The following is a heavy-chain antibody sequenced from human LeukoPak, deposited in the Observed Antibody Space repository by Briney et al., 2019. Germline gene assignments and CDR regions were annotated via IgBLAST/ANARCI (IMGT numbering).Heavy chain of an antibody. D-gene: IGHD5-18*01. J-gene: IGHJ3*02. CDR2: IRFDGSSK. CDR3: AKDYIYGGWGNVFDI. Sequence: GGSLRLSCAASGFTFSNSGMHWVRQAPGKGLEWVAFIRFDGSSKFYTDSVKGRFTISRDNSKNTLNLQMNSLRAEDTAVYYCAKDYIYGGWGNVFDIWGQGTKVTVSS. V-gene: IGHV3-30*02. CDR1: GFTFSNSG.